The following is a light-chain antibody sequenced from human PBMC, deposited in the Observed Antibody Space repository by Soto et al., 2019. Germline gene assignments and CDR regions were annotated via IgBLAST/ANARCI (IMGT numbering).Light chain of an antibody. J-gene: IGLJ3*02. V-gene: IGLV1-40*01. Sequence: QSVLAQPPSVSGAPGRRVTISCTGSSSTIGAGYDVHWYQHLPGRAPKLLIYSNINRPSGVPDRFSGSKSGTSASLAITGLQTEDEAVYYCQSYDSSLSGSWVFGGGTKVTVL. CDR1: SSTIGAGYD. CDR3: QSYDSSLSGSWV. CDR2: SNI.